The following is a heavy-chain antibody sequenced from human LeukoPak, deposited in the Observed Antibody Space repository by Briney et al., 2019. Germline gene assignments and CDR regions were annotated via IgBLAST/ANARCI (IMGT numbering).Heavy chain of an antibody. CDR2: IYHSGGT. CDR3: ARDSRPILGYFDF. D-gene: IGHD6-6*01. CDR1: GYSISSGYY. J-gene: IGHJ4*02. V-gene: IGHV4-38-2*02. Sequence: SETLSLSCTVSGYSISSGYYWGWIRQPPGKGLEWIGSIYHSGGTYYNPSLKSRVTISVDTSKNQFSLKLSSVTAADTAVYYCARDSRPILGYFDFWGQGTLVTVSS.